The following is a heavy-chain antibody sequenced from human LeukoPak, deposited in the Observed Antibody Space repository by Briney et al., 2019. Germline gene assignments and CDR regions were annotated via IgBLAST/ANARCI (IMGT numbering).Heavy chain of an antibody. CDR2: IITTSGTA. CDR1: GSTFSSYA. D-gene: IGHD2-15*01. J-gene: IGHJ6*02. V-gene: IGHV1-69*01. CDR3: AMPIVVAGRRKVSGYYYYYGMDV. Sequence: GSSVKLCCKASGSTFSSYAISRVRQAPGQGLELMGGIITTSGTANYAQKFQGRVTITAHESTSTAYMELSSLRSEDTAVYYCAMPIVVAGRRKVSGYYYYYGMDVWGQGTTVTVSS.